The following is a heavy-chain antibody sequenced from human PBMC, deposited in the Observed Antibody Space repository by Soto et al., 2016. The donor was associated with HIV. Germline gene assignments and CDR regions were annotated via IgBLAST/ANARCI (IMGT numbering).Heavy chain of an antibody. CDR3: AKGGYCSSTSCYWPQKN. V-gene: IGHV3-23*01. Sequence: EVQLLESGGGLVQPGGSLRLSCAASGFTFSSHAMSWVRQAPGKGLEWVSVISGSGGSTYYADSVKGRFTISRDNSKNTLYLQMNSLRAEDTAVYHCAKGGYCSSTSCYWPQKNWGQGTLVTVSS. CDR2: ISGSGGST. CDR1: GFTFSSHA. J-gene: IGHJ4*02. D-gene: IGHD2-2*01.